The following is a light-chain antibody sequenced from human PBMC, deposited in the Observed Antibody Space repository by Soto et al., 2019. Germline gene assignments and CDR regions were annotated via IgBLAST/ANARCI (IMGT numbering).Light chain of an antibody. CDR2: AAS. Sequence: DIQMTQSPPSVSASVGDRVTITCQASQGISSCLSWYHQKPGKAPKLLIYAASSLQSGVPSRFSGSGSGTEFTLTISSLQPDDFATYYCQQYNTYWTFGQGTKVDIK. J-gene: IGKJ1*01. CDR3: QQYNTYWT. V-gene: IGKV1D-16*01. CDR1: QGISSC.